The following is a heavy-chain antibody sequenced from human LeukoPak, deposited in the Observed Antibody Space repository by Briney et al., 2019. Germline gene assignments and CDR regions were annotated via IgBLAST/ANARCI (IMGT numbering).Heavy chain of an antibody. Sequence: SETLSLTCAVSGYSISSGYYWGWIRQPPGKGLEWIGSIYHSGSTYYNPSLKSRVTISVDTSKDQFSLKLSSVTAADTAVYYCARDLRGYSYGPSFDPWGQGTLVTVSS. CDR2: IYHSGST. CDR1: GYSISSGYY. D-gene: IGHD5-18*01. J-gene: IGHJ5*02. CDR3: ARDLRGYSYGPSFDP. V-gene: IGHV4-38-2*02.